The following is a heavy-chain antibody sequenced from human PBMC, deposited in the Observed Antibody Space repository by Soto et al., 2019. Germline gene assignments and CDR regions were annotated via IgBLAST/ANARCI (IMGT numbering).Heavy chain of an antibody. V-gene: IGHV2-5*02. D-gene: IGHD6-13*01. J-gene: IGHJ4*02. CDR2: IYWDDDK. CDR1: GFSLSTSGVG. CDR3: EPRLAATGLFDY. Sequence: QITLKESGPTLVKPTQTLTLTCTFSGFSLSTSGVGVGWIRQPPGKALEWLALIYWDDDKRYSPSLKSRLTIXKXPSKNQVVLTMTNMDPVDTATYYCEPRLAATGLFDYWGQGTLVTVSS.